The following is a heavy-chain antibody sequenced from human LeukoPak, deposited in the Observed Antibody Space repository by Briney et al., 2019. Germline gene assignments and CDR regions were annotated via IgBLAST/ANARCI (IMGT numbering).Heavy chain of an antibody. J-gene: IGHJ4*02. CDR3: AKDPVVYHGGSGWHYFDY. CDR2: IGGTGDRT. CDR1: RFTFSSYA. Sequence: PGGSLRLSCAASRFTFSSYAMSWVRQAPGRGLEWVSTIGGTGDRTYYADSVEGRLTISRDNSMGTLFLQMNSLKAEDTAVYYCAKDPVVYHGGSGWHYFDYWGQGTLVTVSS. V-gene: IGHV3-23*01. D-gene: IGHD6-19*01.